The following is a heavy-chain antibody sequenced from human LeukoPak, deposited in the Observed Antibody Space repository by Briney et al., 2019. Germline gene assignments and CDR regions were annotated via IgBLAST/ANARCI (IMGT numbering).Heavy chain of an antibody. J-gene: IGHJ5*02. CDR3: ASGGSIPS. D-gene: IGHD6-13*01. Sequence: GSLRLSCPASGFTFSTYAMNWVRQAPGNALEWISAISGSGGSTYYAESVKGRFTISRDNSKNTLSLQMNSLRAEDTAVYYCASGGSIPSWGQGILVTVSS. CDR2: ISGSGGST. CDR1: GFTFSTYA. V-gene: IGHV3-23*01.